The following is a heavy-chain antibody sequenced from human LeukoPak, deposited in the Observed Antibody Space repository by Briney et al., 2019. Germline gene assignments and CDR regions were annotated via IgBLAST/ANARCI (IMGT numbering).Heavy chain of an antibody. D-gene: IGHD4-17*01. CDR1: GYTFSSYG. CDR2: ISAYNGDT. Sequence: GASVKVSCKASGYTFSSYGISWVRQAPGQGLEWMGWISAYNGDTHYAQKFQGRVTMTTDTSTSTAYMELRSLRSDDTAMYYCARRGGKNYGDYLLYYYYMDVWDKGTTVTVSS. V-gene: IGHV1-18*01. CDR3: ARRGGKNYGDYLLYYYYMDV. J-gene: IGHJ6*03.